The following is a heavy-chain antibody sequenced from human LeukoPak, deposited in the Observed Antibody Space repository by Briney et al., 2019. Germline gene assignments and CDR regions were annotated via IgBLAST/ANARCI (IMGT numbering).Heavy chain of an antibody. D-gene: IGHD6-13*01. J-gene: IGHJ4*02. Sequence: SSETLSLTCTVSGGSIISSSCYWGWIRQPPGKGLEWIGSIYYSGNTDYNPSLESRVTISVDTSKNQFSLKLSSVTAADTAVYYCARVTGYMTEDYFDYWGQGTLITVSS. CDR1: GGSIISSSCY. CDR3: ARVTGYMTEDYFDY. V-gene: IGHV4-39*07. CDR2: IYYSGNT.